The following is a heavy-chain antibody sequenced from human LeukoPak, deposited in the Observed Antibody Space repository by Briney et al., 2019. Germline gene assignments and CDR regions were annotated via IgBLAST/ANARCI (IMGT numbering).Heavy chain of an antibody. D-gene: IGHD5-12*01. CDR1: GGSISSYY. CDR3: ARHRGLVATYWVDY. V-gene: IGHV4-59*08. Sequence: SETLSLTCTVSGGSISSYYWRWIRQPPGKGLEWIGYIHYSGSTNYNPSLKSRVTISVDTSKNQFSLKLSSVTAADTAVYYCARHRGLVATYWVDYWGQGTLVTVSP. CDR2: IHYSGST. J-gene: IGHJ4*02.